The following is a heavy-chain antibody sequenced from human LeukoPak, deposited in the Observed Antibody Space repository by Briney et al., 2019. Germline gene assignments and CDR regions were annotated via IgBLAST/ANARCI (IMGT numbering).Heavy chain of an antibody. Sequence: GGSLRLSCAASGFIVSGNSMNWVRQAPGKGLEWVSILYAGGTTSYTDSVKGRFTISRDSSKNTLYLQMKSLRAEDTAVYYCARGFPPAHWGQGTLVTVSS. J-gene: IGHJ4*02. D-gene: IGHD3-10*01. CDR1: GFIVSGNS. CDR2: LYAGGTT. CDR3: ARGFPPAH. V-gene: IGHV3-53*01.